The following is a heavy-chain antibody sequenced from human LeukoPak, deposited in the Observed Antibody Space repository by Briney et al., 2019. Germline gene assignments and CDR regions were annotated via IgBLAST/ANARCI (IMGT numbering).Heavy chain of an antibody. V-gene: IGHV3-7*01. CDR2: IKQDGSEK. CDR1: GFTFSNYW. CDR3: ASHLRYY. J-gene: IGHJ4*02. Sequence: GGSLRLSCAASGFTFSNYWMSWVRQAPGKGLEWVANIKQDGSEKYYVDSVKGRFTISRDNAKNSLYLQMNNLRDEDTAVYYCASHLRYYWGQGTLVTVSS.